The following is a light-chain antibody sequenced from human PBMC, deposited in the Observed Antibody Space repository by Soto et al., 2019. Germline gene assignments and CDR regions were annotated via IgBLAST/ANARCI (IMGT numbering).Light chain of an antibody. V-gene: IGKV1-39*01. Sequence: DIQMTQSPSSLSASVGDRVTITCRASQSISSYLNWYQQKPGKAPKLLIYAASSLQSGVPSRFSGSGSGTDFTLTISSLQPEDFATYSCHQSYITPPAFGQGTKVDIK. CDR1: QSISSY. CDR2: AAS. J-gene: IGKJ2*01. CDR3: HQSYITPPA.